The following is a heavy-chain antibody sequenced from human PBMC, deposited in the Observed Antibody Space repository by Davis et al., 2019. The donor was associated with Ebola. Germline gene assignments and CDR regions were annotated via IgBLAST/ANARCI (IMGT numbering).Heavy chain of an antibody. CDR2: IYPGDSDT. J-gene: IGHJ6*02. CDR1: GYSFTNYR. Sequence: GESLKIPCYTSGYSFTNYRIGWVRQMPGKGLEWMGIIYPGDSDTRYSPSFQGQVTISADKSISTAYLQWSSLKASDTAMYYCARGTRRYYYGMDVWGQGTTVTVSS. CDR3: ARGTRRYYYGMDV. V-gene: IGHV5-51*01.